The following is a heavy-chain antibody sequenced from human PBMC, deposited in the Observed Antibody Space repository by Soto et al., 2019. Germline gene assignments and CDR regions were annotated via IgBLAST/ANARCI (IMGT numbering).Heavy chain of an antibody. CDR3: ARFGLGYGDYGLDY. CDR2: IIPIFGTA. V-gene: IGHV1-69*13. J-gene: IGHJ4*02. CDR1: GGTFSSYA. Sequence: SVKVSCKASGGTFSSYAISWVRQAPGQGLEWMGGIIPIFGTANYAQKFQGRVTITADESTSTAHMELSSLRSEDTAVYYCARFGLGYGDYGLDYWGQGTLVTVSS. D-gene: IGHD4-17*01.